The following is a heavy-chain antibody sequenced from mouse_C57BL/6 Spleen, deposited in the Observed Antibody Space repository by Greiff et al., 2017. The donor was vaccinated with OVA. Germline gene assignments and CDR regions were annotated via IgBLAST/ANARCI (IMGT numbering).Heavy chain of an antibody. V-gene: IGHV1-50*01. D-gene: IGHD1-1*01. J-gene: IGHJ3*01. CDR2: IDPSDSYT. CDR1: GYTFTSYW. Sequence: VQLQQPGAELVKPGASVKLSCKASGYTFTSYWMQWVKQRPGQGLEWIGEIDPSDSYTNYNQKFKGKATLTVDTSSSTAYMQLSSLTSEDSAVYYCARVYGSSYVFAYWGQGTLVTVSA. CDR3: ARVYGSSYVFAY.